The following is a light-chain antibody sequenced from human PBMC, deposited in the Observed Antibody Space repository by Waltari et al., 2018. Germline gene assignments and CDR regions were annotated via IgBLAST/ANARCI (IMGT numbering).Light chain of an antibody. CDR2: GAS. Sequence: EIVLTQSPSTLSLSPGERATLSCRASESVRTALAWYQQKPGQAPRLPIFGASNRAIGIPDRCSGGGSGTDFSLTISRLEPEDFAVYFCQHYVRLPVAFGQGTKV. CDR3: QHYVRLPVA. CDR1: ESVRTA. J-gene: IGKJ1*01. V-gene: IGKV3-20*01.